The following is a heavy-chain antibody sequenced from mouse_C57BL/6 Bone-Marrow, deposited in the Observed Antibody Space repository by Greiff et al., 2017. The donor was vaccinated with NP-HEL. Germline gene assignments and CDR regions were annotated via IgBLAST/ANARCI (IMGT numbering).Heavy chain of an antibody. CDR1: AVDFSRYW. Sequence: PAAAVDFSRYWMSWVRRAPGKGLEWIGEINPDSSTINYAPSLKDKFIISRDNAKNTLYLQMSKVRSEDTALYYCARSYDGIDYWGQGTTLTVSS. CDR3: ARSYDGIDY. V-gene: IGHV4-1*01. J-gene: IGHJ2*01. D-gene: IGHD2-3*01. CDR2: INPDSSTI.